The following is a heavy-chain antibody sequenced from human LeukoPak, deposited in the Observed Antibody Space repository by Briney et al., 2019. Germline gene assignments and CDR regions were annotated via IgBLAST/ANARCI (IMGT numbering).Heavy chain of an antibody. J-gene: IGHJ4*02. CDR3: ARDSPGALGY. CDR2: INSDGSTT. D-gene: IGHD1-14*01. Sequence: GGSLRLSCAASGFTFSSHWMHWVRQVPGKGLVWVSRINSDGSTTSYADSVKGRFTISRDNAKNSLYLQMNSLRAEDTAVYYCARDSPGALGYWGQGTLVTVSS. CDR1: GFTFSSHW. V-gene: IGHV3-74*01.